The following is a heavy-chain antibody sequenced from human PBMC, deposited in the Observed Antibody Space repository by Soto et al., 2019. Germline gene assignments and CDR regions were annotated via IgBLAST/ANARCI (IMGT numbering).Heavy chain of an antibody. D-gene: IGHD3-22*01. V-gene: IGHV3-48*02. CDR1: GCTFSSSS. CDR3: ARGLYYYDSRGYWGY. CDR2: ISSSSSTI. J-gene: IGHJ4*02. Sequence: EVQLVESGGGLVQPGGSLRLSCAASGCTFSSSSMNWVRQDPGKGLEWVSYISSSSSTIYYADSVKGRFTISRDNARNSLYLQMNSLRDEDTAVYYCARGLYYYDSRGYWGYWGQGTLVTVSS.